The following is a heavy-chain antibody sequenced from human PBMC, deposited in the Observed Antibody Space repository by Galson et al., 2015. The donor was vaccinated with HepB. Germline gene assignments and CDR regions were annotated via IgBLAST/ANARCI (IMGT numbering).Heavy chain of an antibody. CDR1: GFTFSSYW. CDR3: ARRLDFWSGYYGMDV. D-gene: IGHD3-3*01. CDR2: IKQDGSEK. V-gene: IGHV3-7*03. Sequence: SLRLSCAASGFTFSSYWMSWVRQAPGKGLEWVANIKQDGSEKYYVDSVKGRFTISRDNAKNSLYLQMNSLRAEDTAVYYCARRLDFWSGYYGMDVWGQGTTVTVSS. J-gene: IGHJ6*02.